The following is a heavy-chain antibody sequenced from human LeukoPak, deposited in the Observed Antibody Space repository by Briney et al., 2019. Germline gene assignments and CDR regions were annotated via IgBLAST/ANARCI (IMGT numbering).Heavy chain of an antibody. D-gene: IGHD4-17*01. CDR1: GFTFSSHW. CDR2: INGDGSET. J-gene: IGHJ4*02. V-gene: IGHV3-74*01. Sequence: PGGSLRLSCSASGFTFSSHWMHWVRQAPGKGLVWVARINGDGSETNYAGSVRGRFTISRDNAKSTLYLQMNSLRAEDTAVYYCASGSGDYGDPFDYWGQGTLVTASS. CDR3: ASGSGDYGDPFDY.